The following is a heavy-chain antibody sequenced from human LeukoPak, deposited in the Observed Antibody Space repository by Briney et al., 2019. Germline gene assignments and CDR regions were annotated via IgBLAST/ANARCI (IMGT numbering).Heavy chain of an antibody. D-gene: IGHD3-22*01. Sequence: PSETLSLTCTVSGGSISSYYWSWIRQPPGKGLEWIGYIYYSGSTNYNPSLKGRVTISVDTSKNQFSLKLSSVTAADTAVYYCARDPSNRSITMIPGAFDIWGQGTMVTVSS. J-gene: IGHJ3*02. CDR3: ARDPSNRSITMIPGAFDI. CDR2: IYYSGST. V-gene: IGHV4-59*01. CDR1: GGSISSYY.